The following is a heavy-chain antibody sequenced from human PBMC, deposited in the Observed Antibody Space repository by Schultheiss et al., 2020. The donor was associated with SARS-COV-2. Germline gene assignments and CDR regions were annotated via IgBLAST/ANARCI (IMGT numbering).Heavy chain of an antibody. CDR1: GYTFIDYY. D-gene: IGHD3-9*01. Sequence: SVKVSCRASGYTFIDYYIHWVRQAPGQGLEWMGGLIPFIGTPSYAHTLQGRLTITADESISTAYMELNSLRSDDTALYFCARGTLVTGALHYWGQGTLVTVSS. CDR2: LIPFIGTP. J-gene: IGHJ4*02. CDR3: ARGTLVTGALHY. V-gene: IGHV1-69*13.